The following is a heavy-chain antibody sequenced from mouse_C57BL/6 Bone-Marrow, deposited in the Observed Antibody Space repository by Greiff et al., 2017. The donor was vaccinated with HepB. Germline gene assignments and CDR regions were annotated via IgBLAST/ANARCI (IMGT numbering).Heavy chain of an antibody. J-gene: IGHJ2*01. CDR3: ARGRLLRALYFDY. D-gene: IGHD1-1*01. CDR2: INPNNGGT. CDR1: GYTFTDYY. Sequence: EVQLQQSGPELVKPGASVKISCKASGYTFTDYYMNWVKQSHGKSLEWIGDINPNNGGTSYNQKFKGKATLTVDKSSSTAYMELRSLTSEDSAVYYCARGRLLRALYFDYWGQGTTLTVSS. V-gene: IGHV1-26*01.